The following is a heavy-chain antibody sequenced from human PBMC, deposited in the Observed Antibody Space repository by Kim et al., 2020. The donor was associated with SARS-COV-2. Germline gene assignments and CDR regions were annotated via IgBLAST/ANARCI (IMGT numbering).Heavy chain of an antibody. J-gene: IGHJ5*02. V-gene: IGHV1-8*01. D-gene: IGHD3-22*01. CDR3: VRRTPYYDSSGYFWDP. Sequence: ASVKVSCKASGYSFTSHDLNWVRQATGQGLEWMGWMNPNIGNTAYAQKFQGRVTMTMDTSISTAYMELSSLTSEDTAVYYCVRRTPYYDSSGYFWDPWGQ. CDR1: GYSFTSHD. CDR2: MNPNIGNT.